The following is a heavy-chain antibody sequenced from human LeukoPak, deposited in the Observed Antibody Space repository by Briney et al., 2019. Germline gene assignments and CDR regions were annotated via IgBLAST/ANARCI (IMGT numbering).Heavy chain of an antibody. J-gene: IGHJ4*02. CDR2: ISHSGSA. Sequence: SETLSLTCAVYGGSFSGYYWSWIRQPPGKGLEWIGEISHSGSANYNPSLKSRVTISVDTSKKQSSLRLTSVTAADTAVYYCARGEPGGRDYWGQGTLVTVSS. CDR3: ARGEPGGRDY. D-gene: IGHD3-10*01. CDR1: GGSFSGYY. V-gene: IGHV4-34*01.